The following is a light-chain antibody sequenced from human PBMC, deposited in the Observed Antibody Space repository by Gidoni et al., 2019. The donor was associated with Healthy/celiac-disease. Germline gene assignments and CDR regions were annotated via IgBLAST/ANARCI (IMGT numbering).Light chain of an antibody. CDR1: QSVSSGY. CDR2: GAS. Sequence: EIVLTQSPATLSLSPGERATLSCRASQSVSSGYLAWYQQKPGQAPRLLIYGASSRATGIPDRVSGSGSGTDFTLTISRLEPEDFAVYYCQQYGSSPGLTFGGGTKVEIK. V-gene: IGKV3-20*01. CDR3: QQYGSSPGLT. J-gene: IGKJ4*01.